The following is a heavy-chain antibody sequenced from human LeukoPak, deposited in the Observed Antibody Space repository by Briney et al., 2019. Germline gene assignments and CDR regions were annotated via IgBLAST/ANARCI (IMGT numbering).Heavy chain of an antibody. CDR3: ARGIISRTTGTPSDWFDP. Sequence: SETLSLTCTVSGGSISNHYWTWIRQPPGKGLEWIGYIHYHGNTNYNPSLKSRLTISIDTSKNQFSLKLSPVTAADAAVYYCARGIISRTTGTPSDWFDPWGQGTLVTVSS. J-gene: IGHJ5*02. CDR2: IHYHGNT. D-gene: IGHD1-1*01. V-gene: IGHV4-59*11. CDR1: GGSISNHY.